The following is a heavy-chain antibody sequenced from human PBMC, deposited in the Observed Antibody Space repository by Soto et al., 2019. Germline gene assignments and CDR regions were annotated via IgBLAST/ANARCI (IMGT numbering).Heavy chain of an antibody. V-gene: IGHV4-4*02. CDR1: GGSISSSNW. Sequence: SETLSLTCAVSGGSISSSNWWSWVRQPPGKGLEWIGEIYHSGSTNYNPSLKSRVTISVDKSKNQFSLKLSSVTAADTAVYYCAREKEYIVVVPAAMPARGSRETYYYYGMDVWGQGTTVTVSS. J-gene: IGHJ6*02. CDR2: IYHSGST. CDR3: AREKEYIVVVPAAMPARGSRETYYYYGMDV. D-gene: IGHD2-2*01.